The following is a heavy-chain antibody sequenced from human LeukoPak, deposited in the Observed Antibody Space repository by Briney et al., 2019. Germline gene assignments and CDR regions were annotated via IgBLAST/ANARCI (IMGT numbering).Heavy chain of an antibody. CDR3: ARGSGSYSYYFDY. Sequence: PGGSLRLSCAASGFTVSSNYMSWVRQAPGKGLEWVSVIYSGGSTYYADSVKGRFTISRDNSKNTLYLQMNSQRAEDTAVYYCARGSGSYSYYFDYWGQGTLVTVSS. CDR1: GFTVSSNY. CDR2: IYSGGST. J-gene: IGHJ4*02. D-gene: IGHD1-26*01. V-gene: IGHV3-53*01.